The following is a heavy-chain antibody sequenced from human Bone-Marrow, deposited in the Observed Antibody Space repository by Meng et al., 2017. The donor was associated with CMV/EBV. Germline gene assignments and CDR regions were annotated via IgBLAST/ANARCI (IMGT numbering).Heavy chain of an antibody. J-gene: IGHJ5*02. Sequence: ASVKVSCMASGYTFMGYGMSWVRLAPGQGLEWMGWINPNSGGTNYAQKFQGRVTMTRDTSISTAYMELSRLRSDDTAVYYCARAPPRFRGWFDPWGQGTLVTVSS. CDR3: ARAPPRFRGWFDP. CDR1: GYTFMGYG. D-gene: IGHD1-26*01. CDR2: INPNSGGT. V-gene: IGHV1-2*02.